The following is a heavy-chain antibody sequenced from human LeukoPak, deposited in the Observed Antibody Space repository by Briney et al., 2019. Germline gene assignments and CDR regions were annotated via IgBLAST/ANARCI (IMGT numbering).Heavy chain of an antibody. V-gene: IGHV3-21*01. CDR2: IGSSSSYI. D-gene: IGHD2-2*01. Sequence: GGSLRLSCAASGFTFSSYSMNGFRQAPGKGLEWVSSIGSSSSYIYYADSVKGRFTISRDNAKNSLYLQMNSLRAEDTAVYYCARATTLGPAAMIEGAFDIWGQRTMVTVSS. J-gene: IGHJ3*02. CDR3: ARATTLGPAAMIEGAFDI. CDR1: GFTFSSYS.